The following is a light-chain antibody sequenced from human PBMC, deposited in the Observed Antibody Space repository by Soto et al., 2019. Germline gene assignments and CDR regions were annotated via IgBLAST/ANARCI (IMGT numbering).Light chain of an antibody. Sequence: QSALTQPASVSGSPGQSITIPCTGRNSDLAGLNYVSWYQQHPGKAPKLIFYEVSHRPSGISNRFSGSKSGNTASLTISGLQPDDESDYYCSSYRSSSTPVFGGGTKLTVL. CDR2: EVS. J-gene: IGLJ3*02. CDR3: SSYRSSSTPV. CDR1: NSDLAGLNY. V-gene: IGLV2-14*01.